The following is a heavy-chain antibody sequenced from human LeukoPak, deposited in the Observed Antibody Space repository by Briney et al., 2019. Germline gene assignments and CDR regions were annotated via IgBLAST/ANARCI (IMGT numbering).Heavy chain of an antibody. CDR2: ISAYNGNT. Sequence: GASVKVSCKASGGTFSSYAISWVRQAPGQGLEWMGWISAYNGNTNYAQKLQGRVTMTTDTSTSTAYMELRSLRSDDTAVYYCARDPVRASFGGYCYRDYWGQGTLVTVSS. J-gene: IGHJ4*02. V-gene: IGHV1-18*01. D-gene: IGHD2-21*02. CDR3: ARDPVRASFGGYCYRDY. CDR1: GGTFSSYA.